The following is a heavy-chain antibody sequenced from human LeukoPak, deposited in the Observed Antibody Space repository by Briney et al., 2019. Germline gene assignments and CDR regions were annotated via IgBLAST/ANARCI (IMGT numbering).Heavy chain of an antibody. CDR3: ARTAAIVLRSFGVATEGNWFDP. Sequence: PSETLSLTCAVYGRSFSGYYWSWIRQPPGKGLEWIGEINHSGSTNYNPSLKSRVTISVDTSKNQFSLKLSSVTAADTAVYYCARTAAIVLRSFGVATEGNWFDPWGQGTLVTVSS. V-gene: IGHV4-34*01. CDR1: GRSFSGYY. CDR2: INHSGST. J-gene: IGHJ5*02. D-gene: IGHD3-3*01.